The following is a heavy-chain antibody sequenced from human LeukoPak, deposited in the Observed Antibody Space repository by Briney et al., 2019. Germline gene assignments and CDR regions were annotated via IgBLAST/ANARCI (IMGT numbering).Heavy chain of an antibody. V-gene: IGHV4-59*01. J-gene: IGHJ6*03. CDR1: GGSISSYY. CDR3: ARSKQWLVRDYYYMDV. D-gene: IGHD6-19*01. Sequence: PSETLSLTCTVSGGSISSYYWSWIRQPPGKGLEWIGYIYYSGSTNYNPSLKSRVTISVDTSKNQFSLKLSSVTAADTAVYYCARSKQWLVRDYYYMDVWGKGTTVTVSS. CDR2: IYYSGST.